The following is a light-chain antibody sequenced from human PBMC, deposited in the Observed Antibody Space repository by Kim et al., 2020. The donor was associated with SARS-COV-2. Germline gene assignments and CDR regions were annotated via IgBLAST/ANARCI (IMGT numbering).Light chain of an antibody. CDR3: QQRTRWPLT. Sequence: PGEKSPPAQGARASCAGQLGLYQQKPGPAPQLLIFGAFNRATWSPARFSGSGSGTDFTLTISSLEPEDFAVYYCQQRTRWPLTFGGGTKVDIK. J-gene: IGKJ4*01. V-gene: IGKV3-11*01. CDR2: GAF. CDR1: ASCAGQ.